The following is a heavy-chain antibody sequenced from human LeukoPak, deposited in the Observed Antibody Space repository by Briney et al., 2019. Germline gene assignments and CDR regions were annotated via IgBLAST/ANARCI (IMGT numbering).Heavy chain of an antibody. Sequence: ETLSLTCTVSGGSINSNYWSWVRQAPGKGLEWVANIKQDGSEKYYVDSVKGRFTISRDNAKNSLYLQMNSLRAEDTAVYYCARAPRERVIPYYFDYWGQGTLVTVSS. CDR3: ARAPRERVIPYYFDY. V-gene: IGHV3-7*01. CDR1: GGSINSNY. D-gene: IGHD3-16*02. CDR2: IKQDGSEK. J-gene: IGHJ4*02.